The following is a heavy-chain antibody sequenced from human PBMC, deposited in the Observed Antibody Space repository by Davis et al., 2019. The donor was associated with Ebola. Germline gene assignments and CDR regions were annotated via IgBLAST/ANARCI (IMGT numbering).Heavy chain of an antibody. D-gene: IGHD1-26*01. V-gene: IGHV3-74*01. Sequence: GGSLRLSCAASGFTFGNYWMHWVRQGPGKGLVWVSRINTDGRNTTYADSVKGRFTISRDNAKNSLYLQMNSLRAEDTAVYYCAGKVGAQIPRWDYWGQGTLVTVSS. CDR3: AGKVGAQIPRWDY. J-gene: IGHJ4*02. CDR2: INTDGRNT. CDR1: GFTFGNYW.